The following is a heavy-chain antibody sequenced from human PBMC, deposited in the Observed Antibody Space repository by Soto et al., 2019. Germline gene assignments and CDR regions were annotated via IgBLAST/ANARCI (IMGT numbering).Heavy chain of an antibody. CDR2: ISYDGSNK. Sequence: QVQLVASGCGVVQPGRSLRLSCAASGFTFSSYGMHWVRQAPGKGLEWVAVISYDGSNKYYADSVKGRFTISRDNSKNTLYLQMNSLRAEDTAVYYCAKDLGITMIVRAVEIWGQGTMVTVSS. D-gene: IGHD3-22*01. CDR3: AKDLGITMIVRAVEI. V-gene: IGHV3-30*18. J-gene: IGHJ3*02. CDR1: GFTFSSYG.